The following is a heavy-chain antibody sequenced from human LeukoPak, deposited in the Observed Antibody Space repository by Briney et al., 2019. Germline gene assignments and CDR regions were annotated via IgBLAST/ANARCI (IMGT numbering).Heavy chain of an antibody. D-gene: IGHD5-18*01. V-gene: IGHV5-51*01. CDR1: GYSFTSYW. CDR3: ARPYTQLCVSDAFDI. J-gene: IGHJ3*02. CDR2: IYPGDSDT. Sequence: GESLKISCKGSGYSFTSYWIGWVRQMPGKGLEWMGIIYPGDSDTRYSPSFQGQVTISADKSISTAYQQWSSLKASDTAMYYCARPYTQLCVSDAFDIWGQGTMVTVSS.